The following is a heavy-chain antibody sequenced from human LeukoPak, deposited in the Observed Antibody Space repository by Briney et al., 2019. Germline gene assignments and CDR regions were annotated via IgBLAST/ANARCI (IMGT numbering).Heavy chain of an antibody. CDR2: IRQDGNWR. V-gene: IGHV3-7*01. J-gene: IGHJ4*02. CDR1: GFTFSRHW. D-gene: IGHD3-16*01. Sequence: GGSLRLSCAASGFTFSRHWMSWVRQAPGKGLEWVAHIRQDGNWRHHEDSVEGRFTISRDNAKNSLYLQMNSLRVEDTAVYYCARFGDPSTTLDYWGQGTRVTVSP. CDR3: ARFGDPSTTLDY.